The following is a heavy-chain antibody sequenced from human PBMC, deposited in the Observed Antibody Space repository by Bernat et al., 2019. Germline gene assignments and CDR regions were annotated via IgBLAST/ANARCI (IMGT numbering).Heavy chain of an antibody. J-gene: IGHJ6*02. V-gene: IGHV1-2*04. Sequence: QVQLVQSGAEVKKPGASVKVSCKASGYTFTGYYMHWVRQAPGQGLEWMGWINPNSGGTNYAQKFQGWGTMTRETSISTAYMELSRLRSDDTAVYYCARDLSRYYDFWSGPDYGMDVWGQGTTVTVSS. CDR1: GYTFTGYY. CDR3: ARDLSRYYDFWSGPDYGMDV. CDR2: INPNSGGT. D-gene: IGHD3-3*01.